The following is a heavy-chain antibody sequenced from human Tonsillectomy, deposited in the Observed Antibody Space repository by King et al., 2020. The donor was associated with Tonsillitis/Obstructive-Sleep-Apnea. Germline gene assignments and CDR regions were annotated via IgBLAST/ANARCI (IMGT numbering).Heavy chain of an antibody. D-gene: IGHD4-17*01. CDR1: GFTFSDYY. J-gene: IGHJ6*03. Sequence: QVQLVQSGGGLVKPGGALRLSCAASGFTFSDYYMSWIRQAPGKGLEWVSYISSSSSYTHYADSVKGRFTISRDNATNSLYLQMNSLRAEDTAVYYCARARYCDDVLGYYYYYMDVGGKGTTVTVSS. V-gene: IGHV3-11*05. CDR3: ARARYCDDVLGYYYYYMDV. CDR2: ISSSSSYT.